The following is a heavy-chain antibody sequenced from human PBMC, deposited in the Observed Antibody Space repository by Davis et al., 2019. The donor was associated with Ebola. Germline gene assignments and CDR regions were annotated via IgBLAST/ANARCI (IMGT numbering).Heavy chain of an antibody. Sequence: GESLKISCVASGIDFSTYGFHWVRQAPGKGLEWVAIISCDGTKKYYADSVKGRFTISRDNSKNTLYLQMNSLRAEDTAVYYCAKDLRLSFDYWGQGTLVTVSS. V-gene: IGHV3-30*18. CDR2: ISCDGTKK. CDR3: AKDLRLSFDY. CDR1: GIDFSTYG. J-gene: IGHJ4*02. D-gene: IGHD6-6*01.